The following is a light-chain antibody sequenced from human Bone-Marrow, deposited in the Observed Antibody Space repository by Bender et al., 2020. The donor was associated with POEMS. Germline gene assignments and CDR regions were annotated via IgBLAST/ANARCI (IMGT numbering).Light chain of an antibody. CDR3: ATWDGSLNGRV. CDR1: SSNIRYNT. V-gene: IGLV1-44*01. CDR2: SND. Sequence: QSVLTQPPSASGTPGQWVTISCSGSSSNIRYNTVNWYQHLPGTAPKLVIYSNDQRPSGVPDRFSGSKSGTSASLAISGLQSEDEGDYYCATWDGSLNGRVFGGGTKLTVL. J-gene: IGLJ3*02.